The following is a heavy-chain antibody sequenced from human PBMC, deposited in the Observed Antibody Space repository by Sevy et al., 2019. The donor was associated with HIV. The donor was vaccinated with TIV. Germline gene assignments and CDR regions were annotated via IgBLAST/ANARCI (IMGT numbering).Heavy chain of an antibody. CDR2: ISYDGNNK. J-gene: IGHJ4*02. V-gene: IGHV3-30*18. D-gene: IGHD3-22*01. CDR3: GKESRDSSGYYRGGIDN. Sequence: GGSLRLSCAASGVTFSNYGVHWVRQAPGKGLEWVAFISYDGNNKYYIDSVKGRFTISRNNSNNTVSLQMNSLRAADTAVYSCGKESRDSSGYYRGGIDNWGQGTLVTVSS. CDR1: GVTFSNYG.